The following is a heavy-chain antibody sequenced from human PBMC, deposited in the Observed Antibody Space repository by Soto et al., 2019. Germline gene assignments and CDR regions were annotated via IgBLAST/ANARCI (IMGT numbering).Heavy chain of an antibody. CDR2: IYYSGST. CDR1: GGSISSGGYY. V-gene: IGHV4-31*03. CDR3: ARIQLDMIDY. J-gene: IGHJ4*02. Sequence: SETLSLTCTVSGGSISSGGYYWSWIRQHPGKGLEWIGYIYYSGSTYYNPSLKSRVTISVDTSKNQFSLKLSSVTAADTAVYYCARIQLDMIDYWGQGTLVTVSS. D-gene: IGHD6-6*01.